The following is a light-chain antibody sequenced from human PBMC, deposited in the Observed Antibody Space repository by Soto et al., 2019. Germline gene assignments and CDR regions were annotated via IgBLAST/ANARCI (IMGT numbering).Light chain of an antibody. CDR2: DTS. V-gene: IGLV7-46*01. Sequence: QTVVTQEPSLTVSPGGTVTLTCGSSTGTLTSGHFPYWFQHKPGQAPRALIFDTSKKYSWTPARFSGSLLGGKAALTLSGAQPEAEADYYCLLYFDGARVFGGGTKVTVL. CDR1: TGTLTSGHF. J-gene: IGLJ2*01. CDR3: LLYFDGARV.